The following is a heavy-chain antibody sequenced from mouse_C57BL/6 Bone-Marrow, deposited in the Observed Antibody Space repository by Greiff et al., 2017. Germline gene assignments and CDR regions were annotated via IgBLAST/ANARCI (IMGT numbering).Heavy chain of an antibody. Sequence: VQLKQSVAELVRPGASVKLSCTASGFNFTNTYMHWVKQRPEQGLEWIGSIDPANGDTNYAPKFKGKATITADTSSNTAYLQLSSLTSEDTDIYYCDSGRYDYDPYAMDYWGQGTSVTVSS. CDR3: DSGRYDYDPYAMDY. CDR2: IDPANGDT. D-gene: IGHD2-4*01. J-gene: IGHJ4*01. CDR1: GFNFTNTY. V-gene: IGHV14-3*01.